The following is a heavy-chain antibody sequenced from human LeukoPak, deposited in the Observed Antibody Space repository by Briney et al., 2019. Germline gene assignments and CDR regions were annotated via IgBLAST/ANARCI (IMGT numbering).Heavy chain of an antibody. D-gene: IGHD3-22*01. V-gene: IGHV3-74*01. Sequence: PGGSLRLSCAASGFTFSSYWMHCVRQAPGKGLVWVSRINSDGSSTSYADSVKGRFTISRDNAKNTLYLQMNSPRAEDTAVYYCARVGSDSGAYSLFDYWGQGTLVTVSS. CDR3: ARVGSDSGAYSLFDY. J-gene: IGHJ4*02. CDR1: GFTFSSYW. CDR2: INSDGSST.